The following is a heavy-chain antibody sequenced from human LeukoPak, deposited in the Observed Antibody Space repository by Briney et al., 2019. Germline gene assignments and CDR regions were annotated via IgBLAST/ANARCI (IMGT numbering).Heavy chain of an antibody. Sequence: ASVKVSCKASGYTFTSYGISWVRQAPGQGLEWMGWISAYNGNTNYAQKLQGRVTMTTDTSTSTAYMELRSLRSEDTAVYYCARSTMSMIVVVITRDDAFDIWGQGTMVTVSS. D-gene: IGHD3-22*01. CDR1: GYTFTSYG. J-gene: IGHJ3*02. CDR2: ISAYNGNT. V-gene: IGHV1-18*01. CDR3: ARSTMSMIVVVITRDDAFDI.